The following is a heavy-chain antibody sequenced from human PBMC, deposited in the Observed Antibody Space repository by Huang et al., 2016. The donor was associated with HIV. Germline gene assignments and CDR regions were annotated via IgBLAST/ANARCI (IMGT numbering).Heavy chain of an antibody. Sequence: EVHLVESGGGLVRPGRSLRLSCEASGFTFRSYWMNWVRQAPGRGLEWVANINLDGSERFYVDSVRGRFTISRDNANNSVSLQLNSLKAEDTGVYYCARGFQAKPGDYWGQGTLVTVSS. CDR1: GFTFRSYW. CDR3: ARGFQAKPGDY. J-gene: IGHJ4*02. V-gene: IGHV3-7*01. CDR2: INLDGSER.